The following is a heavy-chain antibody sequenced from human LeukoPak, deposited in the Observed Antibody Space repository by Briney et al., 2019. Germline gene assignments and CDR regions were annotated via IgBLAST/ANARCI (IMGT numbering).Heavy chain of an antibody. Sequence: ASVKVSCKASGYTFTTYGISWVRQAPGQGLEWMGWTSAYNDKTKYAQKLEGRVTMTTDTSTSAAYMEMRSLRSDDTAVYYCARGTYFDYWGQGTLVTVSS. V-gene: IGHV1-18*01. CDR2: TSAYNDKT. CDR3: ARGTYFDY. J-gene: IGHJ4*02. D-gene: IGHD1-1*01. CDR1: GYTFTTYG.